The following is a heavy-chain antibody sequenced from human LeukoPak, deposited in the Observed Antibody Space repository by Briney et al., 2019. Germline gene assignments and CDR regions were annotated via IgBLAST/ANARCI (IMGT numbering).Heavy chain of an antibody. CDR1: GGSISSYY. Sequence: SETLSLTCTVSGGSISSYYWSWIRQPPGKGLEWIGYIYYSGSTNYNPSLKSRVTISIDTSKNQFSLKLSSVTAADTAVYYCARQEQLVHDYWGQGTLVTVSS. V-gene: IGHV4-59*08. D-gene: IGHD6-13*01. CDR3: ARQEQLVHDY. J-gene: IGHJ4*02. CDR2: IYYSGST.